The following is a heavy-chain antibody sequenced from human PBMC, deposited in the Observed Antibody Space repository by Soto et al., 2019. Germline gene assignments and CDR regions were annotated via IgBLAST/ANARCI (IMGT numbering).Heavy chain of an antibody. J-gene: IGHJ4*02. CDR3: ARVPAARTEKFDY. CDR2: TYYRSKWYN. D-gene: IGHD6-13*01. Sequence: SPTLSLTCAISGDSVSSNSAAWHWIRQSPSRGLEWLGRTYYRSKWYNDYAVSVKSRITINPDTSKNQFSLQLNSVTPEDTAVYYCARVPAARTEKFDYWGQGTLVTVSS. V-gene: IGHV6-1*01. CDR1: GDSVSSNSAA.